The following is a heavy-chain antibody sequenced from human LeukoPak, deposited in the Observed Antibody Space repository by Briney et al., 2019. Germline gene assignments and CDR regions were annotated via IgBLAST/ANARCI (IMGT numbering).Heavy chain of an antibody. CDR2: IYYSGST. D-gene: IGHD3-3*01. V-gene: IGHV4-59*12. J-gene: IGHJ5*02. Sequence: SSETLSLTCTVSGGSISSYYWSWIRQPPGKGLEWIGYIYYSGSTNYNPSLKSRVTISVDTSKNQFSLKLSSVTAADTAVYYCARDRSDYDFWSGYGFDPWGQGTLVTVSS. CDR3: ARDRSDYDFWSGYGFDP. CDR1: GGSISSYY.